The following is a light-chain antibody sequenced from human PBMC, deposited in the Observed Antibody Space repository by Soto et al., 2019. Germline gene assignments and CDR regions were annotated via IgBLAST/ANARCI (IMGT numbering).Light chain of an antibody. V-gene: IGKV1-5*03. CDR3: QQYNTYSETWT. CDR1: QSIGTL. Sequence: DIQMTQSPSTLSASIGDRVTLTFRASQSIGTLLAWYQLQPGKAPKLLIYKASTLESGVPSRFSGSGSGTEFTLTISSIQPDDFATYYCQQYNTYSETWTFGQGTKVDIK. CDR2: KAS. J-gene: IGKJ1*01.